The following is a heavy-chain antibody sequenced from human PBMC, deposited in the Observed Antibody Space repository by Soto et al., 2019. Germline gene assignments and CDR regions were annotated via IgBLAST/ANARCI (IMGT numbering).Heavy chain of an antibody. D-gene: IGHD6-13*01. CDR1: GFTFFTYG. Sequence: QVQLVESGGGVVQPGRSLRLSCAASGFTFFTYGMHWVRQAPGKGLEWVAVISYDGSLKYYADSVKGRFTISRDNSKNTLYLQMNSLRVDDTAVYYCAKDLGIATGWGDDWGQGTLVAVSS. V-gene: IGHV3-30*18. CDR3: AKDLGIATGWGDD. J-gene: IGHJ4*02. CDR2: ISYDGSLK.